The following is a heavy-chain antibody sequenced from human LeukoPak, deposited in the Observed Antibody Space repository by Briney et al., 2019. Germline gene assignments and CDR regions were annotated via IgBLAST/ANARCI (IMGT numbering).Heavy chain of an antibody. CDR1: GYTFTGYD. V-gene: IGHV1-8*03. J-gene: IGHJ4*02. D-gene: IGHD5-12*01. CDR2: MNPNSGNT. CDR3: ARAFGGHDEWYYFDY. Sequence: GASVKVSCKASGYTFTGYDINWVRQATGQGLEWMGWMNPNSGNTDYAQKFQGRFTITINTSISTAYMELSSLRSEDTAVYYCARAFGGHDEWYYFDYWGQGTLVTVSS.